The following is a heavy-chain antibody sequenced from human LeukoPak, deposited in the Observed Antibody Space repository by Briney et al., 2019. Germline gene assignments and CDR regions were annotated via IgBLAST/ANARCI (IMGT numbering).Heavy chain of an antibody. J-gene: IGHJ6*03. CDR2: IFYSGST. CDR3: ARGKRGYSGYGHQGKYYYYMDV. D-gene: IGHD5-12*01. V-gene: IGHV4-30-4*07. Sequence: SETLSLTCAVSGGSISSGDYSWSWIRQPPGKGLEWIGYIFYSGSTYYNPSLESRVTISVDTSKNQFSLKLSSVTAADTAVYYCARGKRGYSGYGHQGKYYYYMDVWGKGTTVTVSS. CDR1: GGSISSGDYS.